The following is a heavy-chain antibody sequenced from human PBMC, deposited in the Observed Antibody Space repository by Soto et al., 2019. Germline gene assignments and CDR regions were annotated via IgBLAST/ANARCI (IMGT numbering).Heavy chain of an antibody. V-gene: IGHV4-31*03. CDR2: IYYSGST. Sequence: SETLSLTCTVSGGSISSGGYYWSWIRQHPGKGLEWIGYIYYSGSTYYNPSLKSRVTISVDTSKNQFSLKLSSVTAADTAVYYCARLAYCGGDCYPGWFDPWGQGTLVTVSS. J-gene: IGHJ5*02. CDR1: GGSISSGGYY. CDR3: ARLAYCGGDCYPGWFDP. D-gene: IGHD2-21*02.